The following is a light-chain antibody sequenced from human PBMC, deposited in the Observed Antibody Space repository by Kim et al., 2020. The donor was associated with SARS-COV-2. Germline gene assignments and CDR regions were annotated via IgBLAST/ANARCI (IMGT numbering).Light chain of an antibody. V-gene: IGLV4-69*01. CDR3: QTWGAGIG. CDR1: SGHSSYA. Sequence: GASVTLTCTLSSGHSSYAIAWNQQQPERGPRYLMKLNSDGSNSEGAGIPDRFSGSGSGAELYLTIASLQSEDEADYYGQTWGAGIGFGGGTQLTVL. J-gene: IGLJ3*02. CDR2: LNSDGSN.